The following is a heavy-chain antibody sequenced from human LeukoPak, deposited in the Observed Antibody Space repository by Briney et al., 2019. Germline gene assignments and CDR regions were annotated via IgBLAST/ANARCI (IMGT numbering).Heavy chain of an antibody. V-gene: IGHV4-38-2*01. CDR1: GYSISSGYY. CDR3: ARQTTILDY. J-gene: IGHJ4*02. Sequence: SETLSLTCAVSGYSISSGYYWGWIRQPPGKGLEWIGNIYHSGSTYYNPSLKSRVTISVDTSKNQFSLKLSSVTAADTAVYYCARQTTILDYWGQGTLVTVSS. CDR2: IYHSGST. D-gene: IGHD1/OR15-1a*01.